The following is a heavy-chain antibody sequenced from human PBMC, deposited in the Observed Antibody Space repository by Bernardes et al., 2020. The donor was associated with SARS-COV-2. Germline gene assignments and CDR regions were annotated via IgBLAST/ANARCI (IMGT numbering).Heavy chain of an antibody. J-gene: IGHJ6*02. V-gene: IGHV3-11*06. CDR1: GFTFRDYY. D-gene: IGHD5-12*01. CDR2: ISSSSSYT. CDR3: ARDRYVDIVATYYYYGMDV. Sequence: GGSLRLSCAASGFTFRDYYMSWIRQAPGKGLEWVSYISSSSSYTNYADSVKGRFTISRDNAKNSLYLQMNSLRAEDTAVYYCARDRYVDIVATYYYYGMDVWGQGTTVTVSS.